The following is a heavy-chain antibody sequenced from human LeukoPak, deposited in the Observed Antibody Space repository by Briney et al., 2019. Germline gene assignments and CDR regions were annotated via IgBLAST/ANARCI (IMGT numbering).Heavy chain of an antibody. V-gene: IGHV1-18*04. CDR3: ARSGSGDVLLWFWELFYFDY. D-gene: IGHD3-10*01. CDR1: GYTFTSYG. Sequence: GASVKVSCKASGYTFTSYGISWVRQAPGQGLEWMGWISAYNGNTNYAQKLQGRVTMTTDTSTSTAYMELRSLRSDDTAVYYCARSGSGDVLLWFWELFYFDYWGQGTLVTVSS. J-gene: IGHJ4*02. CDR2: ISAYNGNT.